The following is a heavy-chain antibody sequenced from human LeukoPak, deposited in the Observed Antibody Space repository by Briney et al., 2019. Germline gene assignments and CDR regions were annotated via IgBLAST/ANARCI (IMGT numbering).Heavy chain of an antibody. CDR1: GYTCTGYY. CDR2: INPNSGGT. Sequence: ASVTVSCKASGYTCTGYYMHWVRQAPGQRLEWMGWINPNSGGTNYAQKIQGRVTMTRDTSISTAYMELSRLRSGDTAVYYCARYYGDYRDLDYWGQGTLVTVSS. V-gene: IGHV1-2*02. CDR3: ARYYGDYRDLDY. D-gene: IGHD4-17*01. J-gene: IGHJ4*02.